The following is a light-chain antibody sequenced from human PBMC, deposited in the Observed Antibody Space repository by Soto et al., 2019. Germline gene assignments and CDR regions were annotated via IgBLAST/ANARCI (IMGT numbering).Light chain of an antibody. CDR1: QSVSSN. Sequence: EVVMTQSPATLSVSPGERATLSCRASQSVSSNFLAWYQQKPGQAPRLLIYGVSIRATGIPARFSGSGSGTEFTTTIRSLESEDFAIYYCQQYSAWPLTFGGGTKVEI. CDR3: QQYSAWPLT. V-gene: IGKV3-15*01. J-gene: IGKJ4*01. CDR2: GVS.